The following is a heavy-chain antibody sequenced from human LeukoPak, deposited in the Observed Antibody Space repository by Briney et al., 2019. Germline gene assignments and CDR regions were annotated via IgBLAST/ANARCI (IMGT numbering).Heavy chain of an antibody. D-gene: IGHD2-2*01. V-gene: IGHV1-69*13. CDR1: GGTFSSYA. Sequence: ASVKVSCKASGGTFSSYAISWVRQAPGQGLEWMGGIIPIFGTANYAQKFQGRVTITADESTSTAYMELSSLRSEDTAVYYCARDVDCSSTSCLDYWGQGTLVTVSS. CDR3: ARDVDCSSTSCLDY. CDR2: IIPIFGTA. J-gene: IGHJ4*02.